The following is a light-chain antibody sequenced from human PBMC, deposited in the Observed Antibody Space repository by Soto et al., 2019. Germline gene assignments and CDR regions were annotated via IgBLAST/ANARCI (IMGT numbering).Light chain of an antibody. V-gene: IGKV3-15*01. Sequence: VMTQSPATLSVSPGERATLSCRASQSVREYLAWYQQKPGQAPRLLIYGASTRATGIPARFSGSGSGTEFTLTISSLQSEDFAVYYCQQYNIWPSITFGQGTRLEI. CDR2: GAS. J-gene: IGKJ5*01. CDR1: QSVREY. CDR3: QQYNIWPSIT.